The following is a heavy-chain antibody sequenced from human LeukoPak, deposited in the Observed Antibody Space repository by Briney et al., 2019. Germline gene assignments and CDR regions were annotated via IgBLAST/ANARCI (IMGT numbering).Heavy chain of an antibody. D-gene: IGHD2/OR15-2a*01. V-gene: IGHV3-7*03. CDR2: INGDGSEK. J-gene: IGHJ4*02. CDR3: ARARVNIDY. Sequence: GGSRRLSCATAGFTFSGYWMTWARQAPGEGLEWVANINGDGSEKYYVDSVKGRFTISRDNAKSSLYLQMNSLRAEDTAVYYCARARVNIDYWGQGTLVTVSS. CDR1: GFTFSGYW.